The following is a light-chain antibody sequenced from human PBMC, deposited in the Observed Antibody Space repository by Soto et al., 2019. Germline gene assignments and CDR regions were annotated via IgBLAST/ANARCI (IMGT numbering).Light chain of an antibody. J-gene: IGLJ1*01. CDR3: SSYSSKTPPYV. V-gene: IGLV2-14*01. Sequence: QSALAQPASVSGSPGQSITISCTGGRSDIGGYNYVSWYQQHPGRAPRLLILEVTNRPSGVPDRFPGSKSGNTASLIIRGLQAEDEADYFCSSYSSKTPPYVFGTGTKVTVL. CDR2: EVT. CDR1: RSDIGGYNY.